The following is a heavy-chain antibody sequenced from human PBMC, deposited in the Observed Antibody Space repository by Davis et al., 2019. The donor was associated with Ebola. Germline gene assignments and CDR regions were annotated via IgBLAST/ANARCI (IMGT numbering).Heavy chain of an antibody. CDR2: IKSETHGGAT. D-gene: IGHD1-26*01. Sequence: GESLKISCAASGFTFTNAWLTWVRQTPGKGLEWVGRIKSETHGGATVYAAPVKGRFTISRDNSQKTLYLQMNSLRVEDTAVYYCAKDSGSYFRNFDYWGQGTLVTVSS. J-gene: IGHJ4*02. V-gene: IGHV3-15*01. CDR3: AKDSGSYFRNFDY. CDR1: GFTFTNAW.